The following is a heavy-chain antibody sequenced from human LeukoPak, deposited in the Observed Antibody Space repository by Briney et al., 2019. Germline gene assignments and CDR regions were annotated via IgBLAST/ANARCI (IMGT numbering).Heavy chain of an antibody. J-gene: IGHJ4*02. Sequence: ASVKVSCKASGYTFTSYGISWVRQAPGQGLEWMGWIGAYNGNTNYAQKLQGRVTMTTDTSTSTAYMELRSLRSDDTAVYYCAREEIAARPYDYWGQGTLVTVSS. CDR2: IGAYNGNT. CDR1: GYTFTSYG. D-gene: IGHD6-6*01. V-gene: IGHV1-18*01. CDR3: AREEIAARPYDY.